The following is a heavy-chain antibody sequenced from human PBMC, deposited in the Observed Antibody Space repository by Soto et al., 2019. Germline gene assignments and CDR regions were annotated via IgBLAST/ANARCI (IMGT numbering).Heavy chain of an antibody. D-gene: IGHD6-19*01. V-gene: IGHV3-30*18. CDR2: ISYDGSNK. CDR3: AKDRDSSGWYRFHFDAFDI. J-gene: IGHJ3*02. CDR1: RFTFSSYG. Sequence: QVQLVESGGGVVQPGRSLRLSCAASRFTFSSYGMHWVRQAPGKGLEWVAVISYDGSNKYYADSVKGRFTSSRDNSKNTLYLQMNSLRAEDTAVYYCAKDRDSSGWYRFHFDAFDIWGQGTMVTVSS.